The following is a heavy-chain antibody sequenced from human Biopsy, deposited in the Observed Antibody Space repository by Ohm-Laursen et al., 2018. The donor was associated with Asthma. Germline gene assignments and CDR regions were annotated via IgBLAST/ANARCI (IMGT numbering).Heavy chain of an antibody. V-gene: IGHV3-7*01. D-gene: IGHD2-8*01. CDR1: GFTFNSYW. Sequence: SLRLSCAAFGFTFNSYWMSWVRQAPGKGLEWMANIKKDGSEEYYVDSVKGRFTIYRDNAKNSLFLHMNSLRAGDSAVYYCARGGYCTSPTCPWGRYATDVWGQGTTVTVSS. CDR3: ARGGYCTSPTCPWGRYATDV. J-gene: IGHJ6*02. CDR2: IKKDGSEE.